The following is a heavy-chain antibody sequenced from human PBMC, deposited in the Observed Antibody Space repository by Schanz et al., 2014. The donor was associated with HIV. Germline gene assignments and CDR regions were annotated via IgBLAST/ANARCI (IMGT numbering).Heavy chain of an antibody. CDR2: INPNSGGT. Sequence: QVQLVQSGADVKKPGASVKVSCKSSGYTFSDYYIHWVRQAPGQGLEWMGWINPNSGGTNYAQKFQGRVTMTRDTSISTAYMELSRLRSDDTAVYYCARRGVYSLPPDNRFDPWGQGTLVTVSS. CDR1: GYTFSDYY. V-gene: IGHV1-2*02. CDR3: ARRGVYSLPPDNRFDP. D-gene: IGHD2-8*01. J-gene: IGHJ5*02.